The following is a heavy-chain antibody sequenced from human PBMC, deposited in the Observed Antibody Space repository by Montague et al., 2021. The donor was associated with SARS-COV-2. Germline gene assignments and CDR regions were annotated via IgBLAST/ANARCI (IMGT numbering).Heavy chain of an antibody. CDR2: IYYSGST. CDR3: ARAGGFYDYWSGYSSSAGFFEP. D-gene: IGHD3-3*01. J-gene: IGHJ5*02. CDR1: GGSVSSYY. V-gene: IGHV4-59*02. Sequence: ETLSLTCTVSGGSVSSYYWSWLRQSPGKGLQWLGYIYYSGSTDYNPSLKSRVTMSVDTSKNQLSLRLNSVTTADTAVYFCARAGGFYDYWSGYSSSAGFFEPWGQGTLVTVSS.